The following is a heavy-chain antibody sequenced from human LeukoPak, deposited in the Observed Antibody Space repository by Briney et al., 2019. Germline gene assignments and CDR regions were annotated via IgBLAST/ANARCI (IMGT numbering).Heavy chain of an antibody. D-gene: IGHD1-1*01. Sequence: PSETLSLTCTVSGGSISSYYWSWIRQPAGKGLEWIGRIYTSGSTNYNPSPKSRVTMSVDTSKNQFSLKLSSVTAADTAVYYCARASWVQLERLGNWFDPWGQGTLVTVSS. J-gene: IGHJ5*02. CDR3: ARASWVQLERLGNWFDP. V-gene: IGHV4-4*07. CDR1: GGSISSYY. CDR2: IYTSGST.